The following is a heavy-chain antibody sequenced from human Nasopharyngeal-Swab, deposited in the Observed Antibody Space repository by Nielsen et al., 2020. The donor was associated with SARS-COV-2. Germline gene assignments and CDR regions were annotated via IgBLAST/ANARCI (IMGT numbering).Heavy chain of an antibody. Sequence: GESLKISCAASGFTFSGYWMSWVRQVPGKGPEWVANIKQDASEMYYVDSVKGRFTISRDNAKNSLYLQMNSLRPEDTALYYCAKGPPNYYDSSGYYLDYWGQGTLVTVSS. CDR3: AKGPPNYYDSSGYYLDY. CDR2: IKQDASEM. V-gene: IGHV3-7*03. J-gene: IGHJ4*02. D-gene: IGHD3-22*01. CDR1: GFTFSGYW.